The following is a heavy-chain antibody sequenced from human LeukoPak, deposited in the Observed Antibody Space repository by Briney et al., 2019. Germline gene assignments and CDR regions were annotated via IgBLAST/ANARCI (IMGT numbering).Heavy chain of an antibody. Sequence: PGGSLRLSCAASGFTFDDYAMHWVRQAPGKCLEWVSLISGDGGSTYYADSVKGRFTISRDNSKNSLYLQMNSLRTEDTALYYCAKDSYSGSYFGLDDAFDIWGQGTMVTVSS. CDR3: AKDSYSGSYFGLDDAFDI. CDR1: GFTFDDYA. J-gene: IGHJ3*02. V-gene: IGHV3-43*02. D-gene: IGHD1-26*01. CDR2: ISGDGGST.